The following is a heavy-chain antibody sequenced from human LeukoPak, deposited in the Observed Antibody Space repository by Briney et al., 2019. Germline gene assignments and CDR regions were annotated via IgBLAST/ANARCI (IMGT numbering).Heavy chain of an antibody. Sequence: SVKVSCKASGGTFSSYAISWVRQASGQGLEWMGGIIPIFGTANYAQKFQGRVTITTDESTSTAYMELSSLRSEDTAVYYCARGYCSSTSCYTPYYFDYWGQGTLVTVSS. V-gene: IGHV1-69*05. CDR2: IIPIFGTA. J-gene: IGHJ4*02. D-gene: IGHD2-2*02. CDR1: GGTFSSYA. CDR3: ARGYCSSTSCYTPYYFDY.